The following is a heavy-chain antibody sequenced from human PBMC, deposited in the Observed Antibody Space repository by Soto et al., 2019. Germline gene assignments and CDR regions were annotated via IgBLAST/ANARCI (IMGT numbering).Heavy chain of an antibody. V-gene: IGHV1-69*01. D-gene: IGHD2-2*01. J-gene: IGHJ4*02. Sequence: QVQLAQSGAEVRKPGSSVKVSCRASGGSFSYFAFSWVRQAPGQGLECVGGIIRMFAATKYAQRFQDRVTMTADASTKTVYLAMSSLTSDDSAVYYCARGGSVAVPAALSSDDVDTNYRFYYWGQGTLVSVSS. CDR3: ARGGSVAVPAALSSDDVDTNYRFYY. CDR1: GGSFSYFA. CDR2: IIRMFAAT.